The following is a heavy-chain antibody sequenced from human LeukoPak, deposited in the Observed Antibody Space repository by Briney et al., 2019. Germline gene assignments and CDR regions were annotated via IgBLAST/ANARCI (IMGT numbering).Heavy chain of an antibody. CDR3: ATFYDSSGYYHDY. Sequence: SETLSLTCTVSGGSISSGGYYWSWIRQHPGKGLEWIGYIYYSGSPYYNPSLKSRVTISVDTSKNQFSLKLSSVTAADTAVYYCATFYDSSGYYHDYWGQGTLVTVSS. CDR1: GGSISSGGYY. CDR2: IYYSGSP. D-gene: IGHD3-22*01. V-gene: IGHV4-31*03. J-gene: IGHJ4*02.